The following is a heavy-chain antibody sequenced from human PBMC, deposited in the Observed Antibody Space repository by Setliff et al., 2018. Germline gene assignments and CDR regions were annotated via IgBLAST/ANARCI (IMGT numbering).Heavy chain of an antibody. D-gene: IGHD3-10*01. CDR2: IGTAGDT. V-gene: IGHV3-13*03. Sequence: PGGSLRLSCAACGFTFSSYDMHWVRQATGKGLEWVSAIGTAGDTYYPGSVKGQFTISRENAKNSLYLQMNSLRAEDTAVYYCARDHVYGSQYYYYYYGMDVWGQGTTVTVSS. CDR1: GFTFSSYD. J-gene: IGHJ6*02. CDR3: ARDHVYGSQYYYYYYGMDV.